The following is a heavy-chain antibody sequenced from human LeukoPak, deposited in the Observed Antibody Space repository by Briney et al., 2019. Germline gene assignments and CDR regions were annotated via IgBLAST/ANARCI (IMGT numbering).Heavy chain of an antibody. D-gene: IGHD5-18*01. CDR3: ARVDTAMGDAFDI. J-gene: IGHJ3*02. Sequence: GRSLRLSCAASGFTFSSYGMHWVRQAPGKGLEWVAVIWNDGSNKYYADSVKGRFTISRDNSKNTLYLQMNSLRAEDTAVYYCARVDTAMGDAFDIWGQGTMVTVSS. CDR1: GFTFSSYG. CDR2: IWNDGSNK. V-gene: IGHV3-33*01.